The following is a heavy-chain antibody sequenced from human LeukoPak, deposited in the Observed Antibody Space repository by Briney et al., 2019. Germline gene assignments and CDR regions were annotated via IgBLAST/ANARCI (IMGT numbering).Heavy chain of an antibody. V-gene: IGHV3-48*03. CDR1: GFTFGNYD. D-gene: IGHD6-19*01. Sequence: GGSLRLSCEASSGFTFGNYDMHWLRQAPGKGLEWLSSIGISGDYSTYYAESVKGRFSISRDNVNNFLYLQMDRLRAEDTAVYYCARGISSGWYDYITYYYYYYYMDVWGKGTTVTVSS. CDR2: IGISGDYST. J-gene: IGHJ6*03. CDR3: ARGISSGWYDYITYYYYYYYMDV.